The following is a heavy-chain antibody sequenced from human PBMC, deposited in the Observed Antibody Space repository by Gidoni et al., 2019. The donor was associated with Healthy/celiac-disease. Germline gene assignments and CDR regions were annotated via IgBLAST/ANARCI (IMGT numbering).Heavy chain of an antibody. CDR3: ARSRAYSGSDEGPDAFDI. V-gene: IGHV1-2*04. D-gene: IGHD1-26*01. J-gene: IGHJ3*02. CDR2: INPNSGGT. Sequence: QVQLVQSGAEVKKPGASVQVSCPAYGYTFTGYYMHWVRQAPGQVLEWMGWINPNSGGTNYAQKFQGWVTMTRDTSISTAYMELSRLRSDDTAVYYCARSRAYSGSDEGPDAFDIWGQGTMVTVSS. CDR1: GYTFTGYY.